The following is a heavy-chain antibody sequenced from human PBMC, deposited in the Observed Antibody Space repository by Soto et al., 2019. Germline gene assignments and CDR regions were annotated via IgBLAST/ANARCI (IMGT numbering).Heavy chain of an antibody. J-gene: IGHJ6*02. CDR1: GGSFSGYY. Sequence: SETLSLTCAVYGGSFSGYYWSWIRQPPGKGLEWIGEINHSGSTNYNPSLKSRVTISVDTSKNQFSLKLSSVTAADTAVYYCARGLTGTGTGVLHSHGMDVWGQGTTVTVSS. CDR3: ARGLTGTGTGVLHSHGMDV. CDR2: INHSGST. V-gene: IGHV4-34*01. D-gene: IGHD1-1*01.